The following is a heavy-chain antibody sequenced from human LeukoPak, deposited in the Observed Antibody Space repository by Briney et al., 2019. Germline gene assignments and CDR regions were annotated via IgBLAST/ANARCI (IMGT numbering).Heavy chain of an antibody. CDR2: IIPIFGTA. CDR1: GGTFSSYA. J-gene: IGHJ1*01. CDR3: ARDGDYGEYFQH. Sequence: SAKVSCKASGGTFSSYAISWVRQAPGQGLEWMGGIIPIFGTANYAQKFQGRVTITTDESTSTAYMELSSLRSEDTAVYYCARDGDYGEYFQHWGQGTLVTVSS. D-gene: IGHD4-17*01. V-gene: IGHV1-69*05.